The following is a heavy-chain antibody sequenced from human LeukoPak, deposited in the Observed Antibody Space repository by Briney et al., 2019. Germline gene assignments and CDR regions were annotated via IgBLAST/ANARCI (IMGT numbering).Heavy chain of an antibody. Sequence: PGRSLRLSCAASGFTFSSYGMHWVRQAPGKGLEWVAVIWYDGSNKYYADSVKGRFTISRDNSKNTLYLQMNSLRAEDTAVYYCARGNLAAPLDYWGQGTLSPSPQ. J-gene: IGHJ4*02. D-gene: IGHD6-6*01. CDR1: GFTFSSYG. V-gene: IGHV3-33*01. CDR3: ARGNLAAPLDY. CDR2: IWYDGSNK.